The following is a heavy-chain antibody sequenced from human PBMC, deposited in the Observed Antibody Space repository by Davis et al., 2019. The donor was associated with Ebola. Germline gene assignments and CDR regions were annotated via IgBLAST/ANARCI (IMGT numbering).Heavy chain of an antibody. D-gene: IGHD3-22*01. CDR3: ARGKTYYDSSGYYSYYFDY. CDR1: GGTFSSYT. CDR2: ISAVSGKT. Sequence: AASVKVSCKASGGTFSSYTISWVRQAPGQGLEWMGWISAVSGKTNYAQKYQGRVTMTTDTSKTTAYMDLRSLGYDDTAVYYCARGKTYYDSSGYYSYYFDYWGQGTLVTVSS. J-gene: IGHJ4*02. V-gene: IGHV1-18*01.